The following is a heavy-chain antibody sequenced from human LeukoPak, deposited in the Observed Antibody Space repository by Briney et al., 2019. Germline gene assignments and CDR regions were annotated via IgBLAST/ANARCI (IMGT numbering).Heavy chain of an antibody. D-gene: IGHD2-15*01. CDR2: INGSSSDT. J-gene: IGHJ5*02. CDR3: ARRGTTYCTVDSCHPNWFDP. V-gene: IGHV3-11*03. CDR1: GFTFSDYY. Sequence: GGSLRLSCAASGFTFSDYYMTWIRQAPGRGLEWISYINGSSSDTKYADSVKGRFTIARDNAKNSVYLLMNSLRAEDTAVYYCARRGTTYCTVDSCHPNWFDPWGQGTLVTVSS.